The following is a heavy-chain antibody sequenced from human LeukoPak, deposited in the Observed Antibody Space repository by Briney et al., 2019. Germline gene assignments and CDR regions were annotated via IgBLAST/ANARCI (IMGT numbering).Heavy chain of an antibody. CDR2: IFPSDSDT. J-gene: IGHJ4*02. CDR3: TRGRPIDY. Sequence: GESLKISCKGSGYSFTTYWIGWVRQMPGRGLEWMGIIFPSDSDTRYSPSFQGQVTISADKSISTAYLQWSSLKASDTAIYYCTRGRPIDYWGQGTLVTVSS. V-gene: IGHV5-51*01. CDR1: GYSFTTYW.